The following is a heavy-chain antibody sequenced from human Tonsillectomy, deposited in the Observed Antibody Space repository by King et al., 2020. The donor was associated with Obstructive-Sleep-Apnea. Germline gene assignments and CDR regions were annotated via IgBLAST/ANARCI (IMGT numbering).Heavy chain of an antibody. CDR2: IYWEDDK. CDR3: AHTTPAEYHYGSIAY. D-gene: IGHD3-10*01. Sequence: TLKESGPTLVKPTQTLTLTCTFSGFSLSTSGVGVGWIRQPPGKALEWLAFIYWEDDKRHSPSLKSSLTITKDTSKNQVVLTMTNMDPVDTATYDCAHTTPAEYHYGSIAYWGQGTLGTVSP. V-gene: IGHV2-5*02. CDR1: GFSLSTSGVG. J-gene: IGHJ4*02.